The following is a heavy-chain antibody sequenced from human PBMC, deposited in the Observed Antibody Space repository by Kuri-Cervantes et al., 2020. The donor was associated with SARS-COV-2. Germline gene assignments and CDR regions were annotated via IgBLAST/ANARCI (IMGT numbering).Heavy chain of an antibody. D-gene: IGHD6-13*01. Sequence: SETLSLTCTVSGGSISSYYWSWIRQPPGKGLEWIGYIYYTGSTNYNPSLKSRVTISVDTSKKQFSLKLSSVTAADTAVYYCARHLSRIAAAQIDYWGQGTLVTVSS. CDR3: ARHLSRIAAAQIDY. J-gene: IGHJ4*02. CDR1: GGSISSYY. CDR2: IYYTGST. V-gene: IGHV4-59*08.